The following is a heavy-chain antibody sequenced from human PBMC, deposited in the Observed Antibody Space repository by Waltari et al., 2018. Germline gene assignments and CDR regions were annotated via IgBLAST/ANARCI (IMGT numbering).Heavy chain of an antibody. CDR3: AKSITMVRGVFYYFDY. J-gene: IGHJ4*02. Sequence: EVQLVQSGGGLVQPGGSLRLSCAASGFTVSSNYMSWVRQAPGKGLEWISVIFGGGTTYYADSVKGRFTISTHNYKNTLFLQMNSLRPEDTAVNYCAKSITMVRGVFYYFDYWGQGTLVTVSS. CDR2: IFGGGTT. CDR1: GFTVSSNY. V-gene: IGHV3-53*04. D-gene: IGHD3-10*01.